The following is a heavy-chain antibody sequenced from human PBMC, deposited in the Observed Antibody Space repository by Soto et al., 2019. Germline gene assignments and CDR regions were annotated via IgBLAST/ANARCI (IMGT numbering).Heavy chain of an antibody. V-gene: IGHV1-69*01. Sequence: QVQLVQSGAEVKKPGSSVKVSCKASGGTFSSYSINWVRQAPGQGLEWMGEIIAIFGTAKYAQKFQGRVRMTADGSTSTACMELSSLRSEDTAVYYCGRDGGRHCGWIDYWGQGTLVTVSS. J-gene: IGHJ4*02. CDR1: GGTFSSYS. CDR2: IIAIFGTA. CDR3: GRDGGRHCGWIDY. D-gene: IGHD1-26*01.